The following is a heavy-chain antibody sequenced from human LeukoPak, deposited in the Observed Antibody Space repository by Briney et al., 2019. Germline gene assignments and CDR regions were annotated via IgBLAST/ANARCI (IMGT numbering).Heavy chain of an antibody. Sequence: GGSLRLSCAASGFTFSSYSMNWVRQAPGKGLEWVSSISSSSSYIYYADSVKGRFTISRDNARNSLYLQMNSLRAEDTAVYHCARSGTTGTTGDYWGQGTLVTVSS. D-gene: IGHD1-1*01. J-gene: IGHJ4*02. CDR1: GFTFSSYS. CDR3: ARSGTTGTTGDY. V-gene: IGHV3-21*01. CDR2: ISSSSSYI.